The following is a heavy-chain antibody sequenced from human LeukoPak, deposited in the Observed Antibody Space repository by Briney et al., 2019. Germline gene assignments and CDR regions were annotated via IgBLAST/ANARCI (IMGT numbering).Heavy chain of an antibody. Sequence: GGSLRLSCAASGFTFDEYAMHWVRQVPGKGLEWVSGISWNSINIGYVDSVEGRFTISRDNAKNSLDLEMNSLRAEDTALYYCAKDIMRYSSSWWEFDPWGQGTRVTVSS. J-gene: IGHJ5*02. CDR1: GFTFDEYA. CDR2: ISWNSINI. V-gene: IGHV3-9*01. CDR3: AKDIMRYSSSWWEFDP. D-gene: IGHD6-13*01.